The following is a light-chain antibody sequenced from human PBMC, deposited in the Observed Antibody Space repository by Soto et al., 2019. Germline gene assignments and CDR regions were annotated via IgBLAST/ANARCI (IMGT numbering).Light chain of an antibody. CDR1: QSVSSSY. V-gene: IGKV3-20*01. CDR3: QQYGSSPRT. CDR2: GAS. Sequence: EIVLTQSPGTLSLSPGERATLSCRASQSVSSSYLAWYQQKPGQAPRLLIYGASSRATGIPDRFSGSESETDFTLTISRLEPDDSAVYYCQQYGSSPRTFGPGTKVDI. J-gene: IGKJ1*01.